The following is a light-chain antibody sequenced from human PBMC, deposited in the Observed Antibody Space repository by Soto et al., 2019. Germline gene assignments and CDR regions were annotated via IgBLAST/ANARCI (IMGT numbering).Light chain of an antibody. Sequence: EIVLTQSPGPLSLSPGESATLSCRASESVSSNYVAWYQQKPGQAPRLLIYAASSRATGIPDRFSGSGSGTDFTLTISRLEPEDFAVFYCQQYRSSTRTFGHGTKVDIK. J-gene: IGKJ1*01. CDR2: AAS. CDR1: ESVSSNY. V-gene: IGKV3-20*01. CDR3: QQYRSSTRT.